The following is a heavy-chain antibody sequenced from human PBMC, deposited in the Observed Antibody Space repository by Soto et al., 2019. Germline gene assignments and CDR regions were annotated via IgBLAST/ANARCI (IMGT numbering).Heavy chain of an antibody. J-gene: IGHJ6*02. D-gene: IGHD3-10*01. Sequence: QVQLVQSGAEVKKPGSSVKVSCKASGGTFSSYAISWVRQAPGHGLEWMGGIIPIFGTANYAQKFQGRVTXPGDEYTRTAXXAXSXXRSEDTAVYCCARGPYYYGSGSYYSKDYYYYGMDVWGQGTTVTVSS. V-gene: IGHV1-69*12. CDR3: ARGPYYYGSGSYYSKDYYYYGMDV. CDR1: GGTFSSYA. CDR2: IIPIFGTA.